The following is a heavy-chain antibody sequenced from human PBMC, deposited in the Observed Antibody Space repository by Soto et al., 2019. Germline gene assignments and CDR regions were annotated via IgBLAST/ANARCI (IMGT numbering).Heavy chain of an antibody. V-gene: IGHV1-8*01. CDR1: GYTFTSYD. Sequence: ASVKVSCKASGYTFTSYDINWVRQATGQGLEWMGWMNPNSGNTGYAQKFQGRVTMTRNTSISTAYMELSSLRSEDTAVYYCARGGWVVVPAGMGWFDPWGQGTLVTVSS. D-gene: IGHD2-2*01. J-gene: IGHJ5*02. CDR2: MNPNSGNT. CDR3: ARGGWVVVPAGMGWFDP.